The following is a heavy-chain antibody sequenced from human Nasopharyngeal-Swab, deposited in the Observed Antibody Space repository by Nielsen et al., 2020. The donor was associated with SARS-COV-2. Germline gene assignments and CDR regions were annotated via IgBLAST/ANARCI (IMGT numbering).Heavy chain of an antibody. CDR3: TTGPGSYYVDDY. CDR1: GFTFTSNA. D-gene: IGHD1-26*01. CDR2: IKSKTDGGTT. V-gene: IGHV3-15*01. J-gene: IGHJ4*02. Sequence: GGSLRLSCAASGFTFTSNAMSWVRQAPGKGLEWVGRIKSKTDGGTTDYAAPVKGRFTISRDDSKNTLYLQMNSLKTEDTAVYYCTTGPGSYYVDDYWGQGTLVTVSS.